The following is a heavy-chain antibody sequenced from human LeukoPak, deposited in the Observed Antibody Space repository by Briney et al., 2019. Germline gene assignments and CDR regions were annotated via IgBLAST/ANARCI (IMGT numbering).Heavy chain of an antibody. J-gene: IGHJ3*01. CDR2: ISNSGSTM. CDR1: AFIFNNYY. CDR3: ARERPAAASAFDL. D-gene: IGHD6-13*01. V-gene: IGHV3-11*04. Sequence: GGSLRLSCAASAFIFNNYYMSWIRQAPEKGLECVSYISNSGSTMFYADSAKGRFTISRDNAKNLLYLQMNGLRGEDTAVYYCARERPAAASAFDLWGQGTMVTVSS.